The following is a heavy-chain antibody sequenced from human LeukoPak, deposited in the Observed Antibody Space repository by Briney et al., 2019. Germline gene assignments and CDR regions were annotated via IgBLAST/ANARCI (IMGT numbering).Heavy chain of an antibody. V-gene: IGHV3-23*01. J-gene: IGHJ4*02. CDR2: ISSTGANT. D-gene: IGHD3-22*01. Sequence: AGGSLRLSCAVSGFTFRSYAMSWVRQAPGQGLEWVSTISSTGANTYYADSVKGRFTISRDNSKNTLYLQMNSLRAEDTAVYYCAKDRVYDSSGNGDSYYFDYWGQGTLVTVSS. CDR3: AKDRVYDSSGNGDSYYFDY. CDR1: GFTFRSYA.